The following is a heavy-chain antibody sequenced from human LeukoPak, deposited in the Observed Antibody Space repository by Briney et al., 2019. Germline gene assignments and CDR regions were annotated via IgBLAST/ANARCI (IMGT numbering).Heavy chain of an antibody. CDR3: ASGLYRYSSTDY. D-gene: IGHD2-2*02. V-gene: IGHV4-38-2*02. CDR1: GYSISSGYY. Sequence: PSETLSLTCTVSGYSISSGYYWGWIRQPPGKGLEWIGGIYHSGSTYYNPSLKSRVTISVDTSKNQFSLKLSSVTAADTAVYYCASGLYRYSSTDYWGQGTLVTVSS. J-gene: IGHJ4*02. CDR2: IYHSGST.